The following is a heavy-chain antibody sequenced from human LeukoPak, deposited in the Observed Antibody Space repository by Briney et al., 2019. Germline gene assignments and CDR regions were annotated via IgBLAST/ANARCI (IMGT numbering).Heavy chain of an antibody. CDR1: GFTFSSYA. D-gene: IGHD2-15*01. J-gene: IGHJ4*02. CDR3: AEGGRYCSGGSCYSPLRY. CDR2: ISGSGGST. Sequence: GGSLRLSCAASGFTFSSYAMSWVRQAPGKGLEWVSAISGSGGSTYYADSVKGRFTISRDNSKNTLYLQMNSLRAEDTAVYYCAEGGRYCSGGSCYSPLRYWGQGTLVTVSS. V-gene: IGHV3-23*01.